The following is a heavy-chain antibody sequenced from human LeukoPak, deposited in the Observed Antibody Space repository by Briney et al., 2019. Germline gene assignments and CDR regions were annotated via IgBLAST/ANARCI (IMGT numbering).Heavy chain of an antibody. Sequence: GRSLRLSCAASGFTFDDYAMHWVRQAPGKGLEWVSGISWNSGSIGYADSVKGRFTISRDNAKNPLYLQMNSLRAEDTALYYCAKGFRAFDIWGQGTMVTVSS. J-gene: IGHJ3*02. V-gene: IGHV3-9*01. CDR1: GFTFDDYA. CDR3: AKGFRAFDI. CDR2: ISWNSGSI.